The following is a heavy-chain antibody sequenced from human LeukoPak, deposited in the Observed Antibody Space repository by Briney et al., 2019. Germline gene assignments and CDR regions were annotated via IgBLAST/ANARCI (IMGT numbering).Heavy chain of an antibody. Sequence: SGPALVKPTQTLTLTCTFSGFSLSTSEMCVSWIRQPPGKALEWLARIDWDDDKDYTTSLKTRLTISKDTSKNQVVLTMTNMDPVDTATYYCARHRESSGCPQGCYFDYWGQGTLVTVSS. CDR3: ARHRESSGCPQGCYFDY. CDR2: IDWDDDK. CDR1: GFSLSTSEMC. D-gene: IGHD6-19*01. V-gene: IGHV2-70*11. J-gene: IGHJ4*02.